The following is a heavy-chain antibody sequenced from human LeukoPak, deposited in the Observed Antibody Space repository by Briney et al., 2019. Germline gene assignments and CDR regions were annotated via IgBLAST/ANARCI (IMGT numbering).Heavy chain of an antibody. Sequence: GSVKVSCKASGYTFTGYYMHWGRQTPGQGLEWMGWINLNSGGPNYAQNFQGRVTMTRDTPISTAYLERSRLTSRTTRAYYLARDGWFGELLGGGFDYWGQRTLVTVSS. CDR3: ARDGWFGELLGGGFDY. D-gene: IGHD3-10*01. V-gene: IGHV1-2*02. J-gene: IGHJ4*02. CDR2: INLNSGGP. CDR1: GYTFTGYY.